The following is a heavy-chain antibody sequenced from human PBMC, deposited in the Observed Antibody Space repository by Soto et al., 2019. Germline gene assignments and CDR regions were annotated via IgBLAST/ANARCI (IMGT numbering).Heavy chain of an antibody. CDR1: GDSISSDNW. CDR3: ARNGVYSLGS. D-gene: IGHD4-17*01. V-gene: IGHV4-4*02. Sequence: QVQLQESGPGLVKPSGTLSLTCAVSGDSISSDNWWNWVRQPPGQGLVWIGEVHRSGSTHYDPSLKSRVTISIDLSKNQYSLTLTSVTAADTAMYYCARNGVYSLGSWGQGTLVTVSS. J-gene: IGHJ5*02. CDR2: VHRSGST.